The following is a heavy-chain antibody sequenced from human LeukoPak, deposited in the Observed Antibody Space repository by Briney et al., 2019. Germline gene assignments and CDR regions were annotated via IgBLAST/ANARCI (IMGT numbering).Heavy chain of an antibody. Sequence: SETLSLTCTVSGGSISSYYWSWIRQPPGKGLEWIGYIYYSGSTNYNPSLKSRVTISVDTSKNQFSLKLSSVTAADTAVYYCARVYGRTWVTAILPNAFDIWGQGTMVTVSS. J-gene: IGHJ3*02. V-gene: IGHV4-59*01. CDR1: GGSISSYY. CDR2: IYYSGST. D-gene: IGHD2-21*02. CDR3: ARVYGRTWVTAILPNAFDI.